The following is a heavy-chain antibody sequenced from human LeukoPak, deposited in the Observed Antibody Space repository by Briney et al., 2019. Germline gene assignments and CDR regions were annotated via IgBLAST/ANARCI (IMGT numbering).Heavy chain of an antibody. CDR3: ARDSYYDILTGFAGGWFDP. J-gene: IGHJ5*02. Sequence: SETLSLTCTVSGGSISSSSYYWGWIRQPPGKGLEWIGSIYYSGSTYYNPSLKSRITISVDMSKNQFSLRLNSVTAADTAVYYCARDSYYDILTGFAGGWFDPWGQGTLVAVSS. V-gene: IGHV4-39*07. CDR2: IYYSGST. CDR1: GGSISSSSYY. D-gene: IGHD3-9*01.